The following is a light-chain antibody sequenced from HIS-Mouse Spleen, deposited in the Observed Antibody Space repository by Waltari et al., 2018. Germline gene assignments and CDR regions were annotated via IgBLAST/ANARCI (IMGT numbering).Light chain of an antibody. CDR2: AAS. V-gene: IGKV1-39*02. CDR3: ECGYSTPGT. CDR1: QSISSY. J-gene: IGKJ2*02. Sequence: DIQMTQSPSFLSASVGDRVTITCRASQSISSYLNWYQQKPGKAPKLLIYAASGLQSGVPSRFGGSGSGRDFTLTISSLQPEDFATYCGECGYSTPGTFGQGTKLEIK.